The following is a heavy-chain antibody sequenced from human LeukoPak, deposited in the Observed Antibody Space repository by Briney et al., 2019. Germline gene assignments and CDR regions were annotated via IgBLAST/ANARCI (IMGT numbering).Heavy chain of an antibody. CDR3: ARHSYDSSGYYYFDY. Sequence: SETLSLTCTVSGGSISNYYWSWIRQPPGKGLEWIGYIDYSGSTNYNPSLKSRLTISVDTSKNQLSLHLSSVTAADTAVYYCARHSYDSSGYYYFDYWGQGTLVTVSS. D-gene: IGHD3-22*01. CDR2: IDYSGST. CDR1: GGSISNYY. J-gene: IGHJ4*02. V-gene: IGHV4-59*08.